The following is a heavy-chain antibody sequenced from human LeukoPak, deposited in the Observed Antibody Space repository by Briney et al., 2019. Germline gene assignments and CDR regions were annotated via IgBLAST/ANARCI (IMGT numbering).Heavy chain of an antibody. D-gene: IGHD6-19*01. Sequence: ASVKVSCKASGYTFTGYYMHWVRQAPGQGLEWMGWINPNSGGTNYAQKFQGRVTMTRDTSISTAYMELSRLRSDDTAVYYCARGIRRRIAVAGTLDYWGQGTLVTVSS. CDR3: ARGIRRRIAVAGTLDY. CDR2: INPNSGGT. CDR1: GYTFTGYY. V-gene: IGHV1-2*02. J-gene: IGHJ4*02.